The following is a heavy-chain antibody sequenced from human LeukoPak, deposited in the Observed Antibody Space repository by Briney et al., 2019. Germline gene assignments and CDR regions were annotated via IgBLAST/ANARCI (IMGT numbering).Heavy chain of an antibody. V-gene: IGHV3-30*02. CDR1: GFNFNQND. J-gene: IGHJ4*02. D-gene: IGHD6-13*01. CDR2: IGSDQNKK. Sequence: GGSLRLSCAASGFNFNQNDMNWVRQAPGKGLEWVSFIGSDQNKKSYGDSVKGRFTISRDNSKDTLYLQMNGLRADDTAVYYCARVGVLSSSWLLYWGQGSLVTVSS. CDR3: ARVGVLSSSWLLY.